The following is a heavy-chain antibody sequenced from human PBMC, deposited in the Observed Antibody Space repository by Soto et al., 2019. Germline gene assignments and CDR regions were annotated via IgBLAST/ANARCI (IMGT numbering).Heavy chain of an antibody. V-gene: IGHV1-24*01. J-gene: IGHJ6*02. Sequence: GASVKVSCKVSGYTLTELSMHGVRQAPGEGLEWVGGFDPEDGETIYAQKFQGRVTMTEDTSTDTAYMELSSLRSEDTAVYYCATAVAITMVRGVPYYYYGMDVWGQGTTVTVSS. CDR1: GYTLTELS. CDR2: FDPEDGET. CDR3: ATAVAITMVRGVPYYYYGMDV. D-gene: IGHD3-10*01.